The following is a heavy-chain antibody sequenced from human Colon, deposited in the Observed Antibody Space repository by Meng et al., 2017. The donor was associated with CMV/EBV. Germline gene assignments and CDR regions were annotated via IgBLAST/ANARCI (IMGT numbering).Heavy chain of an antibody. CDR3: ASGYSSGWWPFDD. CDR1: GLRFSSFW. J-gene: IGHJ4*02. Sequence: GGSLRLSCAASGLRFSSFWMSWVRQAPGGGLEWVAKIKQDGSESWYVDSVKGRFTISRDNAKNSVYLQMNSLRAEATAVYYCASGYSSGWWPFDDWGRGTLVTVSS. V-gene: IGHV3-7*01. CDR2: IKQDGSES. D-gene: IGHD6-19*01.